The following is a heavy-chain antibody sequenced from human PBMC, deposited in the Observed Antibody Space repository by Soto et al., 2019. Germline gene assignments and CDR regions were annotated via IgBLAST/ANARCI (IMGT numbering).Heavy chain of an antibody. Sequence: DVQLLESGGGLVQPEGSLRLSCAASGFTFSSYAMGWVRQGPGKGLEWVAVVSLGGSTPYADSVRGRFTISRDNSKNTLSLQMNSLTAEDTAVYFCATRRGAGGHFDYWGQGALVTVSS. CDR2: VSLGGST. CDR1: GFTFSSYA. D-gene: IGHD2-15*01. J-gene: IGHJ4*02. V-gene: IGHV3-23*01. CDR3: ATRRGAGGHFDY.